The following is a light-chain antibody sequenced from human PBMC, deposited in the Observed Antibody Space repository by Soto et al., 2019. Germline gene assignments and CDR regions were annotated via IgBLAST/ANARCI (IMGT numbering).Light chain of an antibody. V-gene: IGKV4-1*01. CDR2: WAS. J-gene: IGKJ1*01. Sequence: DIVMTQSPDSLAVSLSERATINCRSSQSVLYSFNNKNYLGWYQQKPGQAPKLLIYWASTRESGVPDRFSGSGSGTDFTLTISSLQAEDVAVYYCQHYYSDPPWTFGQGTKVEIK. CDR3: QHYYSDPPWT. CDR1: QSVLYSFNNKNY.